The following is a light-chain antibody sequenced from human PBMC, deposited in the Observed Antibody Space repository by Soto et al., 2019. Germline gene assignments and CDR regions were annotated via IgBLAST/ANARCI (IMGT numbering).Light chain of an antibody. CDR1: QSVSRY. CDR3: QQRSNWHPIT. CDR2: DAS. V-gene: IGKV3-11*01. J-gene: IGKJ5*01. Sequence: EIVLTQSPATLSLSPGERVTLSWRASQSVSRYLAWYPQKPGQAPSLLIYDASNRATGSPARFIASGCGTDFILTISSLEPAAFSVYSCQQRSNWHPITFGQGTRVEIK.